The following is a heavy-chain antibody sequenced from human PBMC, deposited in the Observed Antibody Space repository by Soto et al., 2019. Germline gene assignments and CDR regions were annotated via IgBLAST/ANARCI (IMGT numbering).Heavy chain of an antibody. J-gene: IGHJ5*01. V-gene: IGHV4-38-2*02. CDR3: ARDVGRYNPNRVRFDP. Sequence: PSDTLSLTCVVSGYRINIDACWGWIRQSPEKGLEWLGSVCHSGTIYYNPSLKSRVTISLDTSKNQFSLSLSSVTAADTDIYYCARDVGRYNPNRVRFDPWGQGILVTVSS. CDR1: GYRINIDAC. CDR2: VCHSGTI. D-gene: IGHD1-20*01.